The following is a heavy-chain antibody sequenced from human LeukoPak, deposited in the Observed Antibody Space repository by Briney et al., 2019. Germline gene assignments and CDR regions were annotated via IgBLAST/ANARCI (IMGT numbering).Heavy chain of an antibody. CDR2: IYPGDSDI. D-gene: IGHD3-9*01. Sequence: GESLKISCKSSGYSFSNYWIGRVRQMPGKGLEWMGIIYPGDSDIRYSPSFQGQVTISADKSISTAYLQWSSLKASDTAMYYCASTYNNDWDYWGQGTLVTVSS. CDR3: ASTYNNDWDY. V-gene: IGHV5-51*01. J-gene: IGHJ4*02. CDR1: GYSFSNYW.